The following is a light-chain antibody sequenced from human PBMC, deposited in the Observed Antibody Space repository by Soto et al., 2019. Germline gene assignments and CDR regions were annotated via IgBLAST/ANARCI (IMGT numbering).Light chain of an antibody. CDR3: KSYSSRRTYV. V-gene: IGLV2-14*03. CDR1: SADVGAYNS. J-gene: IGLJ1*01. CDR2: DVS. Sequence: QSVLTQPASVSGSPGQSITISCTGTSADVGAYNSVSWYQHHPGKAPKLIIYDVSSRSSGVSSRFSGSKSDNTASLTISGLQADDEAEYYCKSYSSRRTYVFGTGTKLTVL.